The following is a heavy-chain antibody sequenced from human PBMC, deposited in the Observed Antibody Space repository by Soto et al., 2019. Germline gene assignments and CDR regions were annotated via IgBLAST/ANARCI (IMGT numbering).Heavy chain of an antibody. Sequence: PGGSLRLSCAASGFTFSTYAMSWVRQTPGKGLEWVSTISGSGGSTYYADSVKGRLAISRDNSKNTLYLQMNSLRAEDTAIYYCEKDMYYDILTGYSDYWGQGTLVTVSS. CDR3: EKDMYYDILTGYSDY. D-gene: IGHD3-9*01. V-gene: IGHV3-23*01. CDR1: GFTFSTYA. CDR2: ISGSGGST. J-gene: IGHJ4*02.